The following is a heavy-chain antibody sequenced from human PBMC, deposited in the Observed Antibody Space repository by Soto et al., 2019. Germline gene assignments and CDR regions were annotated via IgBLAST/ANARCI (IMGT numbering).Heavy chain of an antibody. V-gene: IGHV3-48*02. CDR2: ISSSSSTI. Sequence: EVQLVESGGGLVQPGGSLRLSCAASGFTFSSYSMNWVRQAPGKGLEWVSYISSSSSTIYYADSVKGRFTISRDNAKNSLYLQMNSLRDEDTAVYYCARDVSQRGGYKRGYGYWGQGPLVTVSS. J-gene: IGHJ4*02. D-gene: IGHD3-22*01. CDR3: ARDVSQRGGYKRGYGY. CDR1: GFTFSSYS.